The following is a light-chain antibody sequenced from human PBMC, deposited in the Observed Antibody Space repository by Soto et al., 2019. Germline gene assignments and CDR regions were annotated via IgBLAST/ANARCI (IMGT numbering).Light chain of an antibody. CDR3: QQSYSTPLT. J-gene: IGKJ4*01. V-gene: IGKV1-39*01. Sequence: DIQMTQSPSSLSASVGDRVTITCRASQSISSYLNWYQQKPGQAPKLLIYAASSLQSGVPSRFSGSGSGTDFTLTISSLQPEEFATYYCQQSYSTPLTFGGGTKVEIK. CDR1: QSISSY. CDR2: AAS.